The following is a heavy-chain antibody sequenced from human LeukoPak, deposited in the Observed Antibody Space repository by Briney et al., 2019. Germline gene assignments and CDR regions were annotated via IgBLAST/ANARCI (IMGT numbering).Heavy chain of an antibody. J-gene: IGHJ4*02. Sequence: GASVKVSCKASGYTFTSYDISWVRQATGQGLEWMGWMNPNSGNTGYAQKFQGRVTMTRNTSISTAYMELSSLRSEDTAVYYCARRYRPGYSSSWYRLGFFDYWGQGTLVTVSS. CDR2: MNPNSGNT. D-gene: IGHD6-13*01. CDR1: GYTFTSYD. CDR3: ARRYRPGYSSSWYRLGFFDY. V-gene: IGHV1-8*01.